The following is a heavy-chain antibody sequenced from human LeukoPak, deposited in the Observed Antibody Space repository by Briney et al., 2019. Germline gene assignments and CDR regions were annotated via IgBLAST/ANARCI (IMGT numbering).Heavy chain of an antibody. CDR2: ISNDGCGT. D-gene: IGHD3-22*01. CDR1: GFIFNNYG. V-gene: IGHV3-23*01. J-gene: IGHJ5*02. CDR3: AKGSSGYFVDL. Sequence: GSLRLSCAAPGFIFNNYGLIWVRQAPGKGREWVSAISNDGCGTNDADFVTGRFTISRDNSKITLFLQMNSLRAEDKALYYCAKGSSGYFVDLWGQGTLVTVSS.